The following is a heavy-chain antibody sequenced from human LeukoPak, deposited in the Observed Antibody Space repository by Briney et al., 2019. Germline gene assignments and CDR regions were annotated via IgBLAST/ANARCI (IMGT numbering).Heavy chain of an antibody. CDR2: ITSSSTYT. CDR3: ARETEMTTVTPEAFDY. Sequence: PGGSLRLSCAASGFSFSSYNMNWVRQTPGKGLEWVSSITSSSTYTFYADSVKGRFTISRDNAKNSLYLQMNSLRAEDTALYYCARETEMTTVTPEAFDYWGQETLVTVSS. D-gene: IGHD4-17*01. J-gene: IGHJ4*02. V-gene: IGHV3-21*04. CDR1: GFSFSSYN.